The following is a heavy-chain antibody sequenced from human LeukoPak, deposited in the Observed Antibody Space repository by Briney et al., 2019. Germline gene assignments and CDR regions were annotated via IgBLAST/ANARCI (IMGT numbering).Heavy chain of an antibody. D-gene: IGHD3-10*01. Sequence: GGSLRLSCAASGFTFSSYAMHWVRQAPGKGLEWVAVISYDGSNKYYADSVKGRFTISRDNSKNTLYLQMNSLRAEDTAVYYCARLDERKRYYYGSFGMDVWGQGTTVTVSS. CDR2: ISYDGSNK. V-gene: IGHV3-30-3*01. CDR3: ARLDERKRYYYGSFGMDV. CDR1: GFTFSSYA. J-gene: IGHJ6*02.